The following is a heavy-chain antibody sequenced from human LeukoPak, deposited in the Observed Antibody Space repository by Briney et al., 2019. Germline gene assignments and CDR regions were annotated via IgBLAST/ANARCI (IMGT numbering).Heavy chain of an antibody. V-gene: IGHV4-30-4*07. D-gene: IGHD3-3*01. CDR2: IYYSGST. Sequence: PSETLSLTCAVSGGSISSGGYSWSWIRQPPGKGLEWIGYIYYSGSTKYNSSLKSRVTISIDTSKNQFSLKLSSVTAADTAVYYCAREYDFWSGYSPPFDYWGQGTLVTVSS. CDR3: AREYDFWSGYSPPFDY. J-gene: IGHJ4*02. CDR1: GGSISSGGYS.